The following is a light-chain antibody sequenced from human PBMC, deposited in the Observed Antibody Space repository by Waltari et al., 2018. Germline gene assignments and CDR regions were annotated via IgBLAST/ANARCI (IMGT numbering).Light chain of an antibody. Sequence: EIVLTQFPGTLSLSPGERATLSCRASQSVSSSNLAWNQQKPGQAPRLLLHGATSRATCIPDRFSGVGSGTNFTLIISRLEPEDFAVYYCQQYGSSPITFGQGTRLEIK. CDR3: QQYGSSPIT. V-gene: IGKV3-20*01. J-gene: IGKJ5*01. CDR2: GAT. CDR1: QSVSSSN.